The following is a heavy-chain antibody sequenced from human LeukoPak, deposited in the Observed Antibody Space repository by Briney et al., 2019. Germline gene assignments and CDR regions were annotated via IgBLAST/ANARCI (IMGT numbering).Heavy chain of an antibody. CDR1: GYTFTGYY. J-gene: IGHJ5*02. CDR3: ARVGYSSTWFDP. V-gene: IGHV1-69*04. D-gene: IGHD6-13*01. CDR2: IIPILGIA. Sequence: SVKVSCKAFGYTFTGYYMNWVRQAPGQGLEWMGRIIPILGIANYAQKFQGRVTITADKSTSTAYMELSSLRSEDTAVYYCARVGYSSTWFDPWGQGTLVTVSS.